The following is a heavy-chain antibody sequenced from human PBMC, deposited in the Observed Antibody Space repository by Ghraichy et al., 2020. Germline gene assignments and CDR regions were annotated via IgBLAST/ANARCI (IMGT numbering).Heavy chain of an antibody. CDR3: AREPGVAAAATCDY. Sequence: ASVKVSCKASGYTFTNYGISWVRQAPGQGLEWMGWISAYNGNTNYAQNLQDRVTMTTDTSTSTAYMELRSLRSDDTAVYYCAREPGVAAAATCDYWGQGTLVTVSS. CDR1: GYTFTNYG. D-gene: IGHD6-13*01. J-gene: IGHJ4*02. CDR2: ISAYNGNT. V-gene: IGHV1-18*01.